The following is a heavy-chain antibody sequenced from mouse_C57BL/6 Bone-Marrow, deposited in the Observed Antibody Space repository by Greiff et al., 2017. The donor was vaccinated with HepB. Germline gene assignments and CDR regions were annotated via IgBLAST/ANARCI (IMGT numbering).Heavy chain of an antibody. CDR1: GFTFSSYG. CDR2: ISSGGSYT. Sequence: VQLKESGGDLVKPGGSLKLSCAASGFTFSSYGMSWVRQTPDKRLEWVATISSGGSYTYYPDSVKGRFTISRDNAKNTLYLQMSSLKSEDTAMYYCAALYGSPFAYWGQGTLVTVSA. D-gene: IGHD1-1*01. CDR3: AALYGSPFAY. V-gene: IGHV5-6*01. J-gene: IGHJ3*01.